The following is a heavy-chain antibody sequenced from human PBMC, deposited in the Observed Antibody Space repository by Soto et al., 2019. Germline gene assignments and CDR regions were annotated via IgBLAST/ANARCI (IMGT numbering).Heavy chain of an antibody. V-gene: IGHV3-23*01. Sequence: GGSLRLSCAASGFTFSSYAMSWVRQAPGKGLEWVSAISGSGGSTYYADSVKGRFTISRDNCKNTLYLQMNSLRAEDTAVYYCAKDRPYYDFWSGYSNWFDPWGQGTLVTVSS. CDR1: GFTFSSYA. D-gene: IGHD3-3*01. CDR2: ISGSGGST. CDR3: AKDRPYYDFWSGYSNWFDP. J-gene: IGHJ5*02.